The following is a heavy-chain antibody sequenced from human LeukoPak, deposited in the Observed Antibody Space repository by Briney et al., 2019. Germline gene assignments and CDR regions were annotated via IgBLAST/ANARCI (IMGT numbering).Heavy chain of an antibody. V-gene: IGHV5-51*01. D-gene: IGHD6-13*01. CDR1: GYNFINYW. CDR2: IYPYDSAT. Sequence: GESLKISCKGSGYNFINYWIAWVRQMPGKGLEWMGIIYPYDSATRYSPSFQGQATMSVDKSTSTAYLQWTSLRASDTAIYYCARLGTADGITCFHYWGQGTQVTVSS. CDR3: ARLGTADGITCFHY. J-gene: IGHJ4*02.